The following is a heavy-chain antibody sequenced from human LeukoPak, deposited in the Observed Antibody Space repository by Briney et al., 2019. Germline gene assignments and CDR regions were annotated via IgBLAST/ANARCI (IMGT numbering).Heavy chain of an antibody. CDR3: AKDRKPVVRITMIVVAVIDAFDI. Sequence: GGSLRLSCAASGFTFSSYAMSWVRQAPGKGLEWVSAISGSGGSTYYADSVKGRLNISRDNSKNTLYLQMNSLRAEDTAVYYCAKDRKPVVRITMIVVAVIDAFDIWGQGTMVTVSS. V-gene: IGHV3-23*01. CDR2: ISGSGGST. CDR1: GFTFSSYA. J-gene: IGHJ3*02. D-gene: IGHD3-22*01.